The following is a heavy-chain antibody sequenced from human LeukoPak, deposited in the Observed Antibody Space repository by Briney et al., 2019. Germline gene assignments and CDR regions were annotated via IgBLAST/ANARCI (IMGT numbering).Heavy chain of an antibody. V-gene: IGHV4-34*01. Sequence: SETLSLTCAVYGGSFSGYYWSWIRQPPGKGLEWIGEINHSGSTNYNPSLKSRVTISVDKSKNQFSLKLSSVTAADTAVYYCARGSGIAVAGTNFDYWGQGTLVTVSS. CDR1: GGSFSGYY. CDR3: ARGSGIAVAGTNFDY. J-gene: IGHJ4*02. D-gene: IGHD6-19*01. CDR2: INHSGST.